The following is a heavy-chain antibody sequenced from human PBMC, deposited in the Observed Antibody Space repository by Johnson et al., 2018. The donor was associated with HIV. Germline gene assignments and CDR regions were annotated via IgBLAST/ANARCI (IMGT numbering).Heavy chain of an antibody. CDR2: IKSKTDGGTP. CDR3: ATGDMPAFDI. CDR1: GFTFSNAW. D-gene: IGHD3-16*01. J-gene: IGHJ3*02. V-gene: IGHV3-15*01. Sequence: VQLVESGGGLVQPGGSLRLSCAASGFTFSNAWMSWVRQAPGKGLEWVGRIKSKTDGGTPDYAAPVTGRFTISRDDSKNTLYLQMNSLKSEDTALYYCATGDMPAFDIWGQGTMVTVSS.